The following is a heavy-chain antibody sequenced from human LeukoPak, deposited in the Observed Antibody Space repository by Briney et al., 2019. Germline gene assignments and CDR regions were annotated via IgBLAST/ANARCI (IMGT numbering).Heavy chain of an antibody. V-gene: IGHV4-38-2*01. CDR1: GYSISSGYY. CDR3: ALGGTNGTYYYYYMDV. Sequence: EPSETLSLTCAVSGYSISSGYYWGWIRQPPGKGLEWIGSIYHSGSTYYNPSLKSRVTISVDTSKNQFSLKPSSVTAADTAVYYCALGGTNGTYYYYYMDVWGKGTTATVSS. D-gene: IGHD2-8*01. J-gene: IGHJ6*03. CDR2: IYHSGST.